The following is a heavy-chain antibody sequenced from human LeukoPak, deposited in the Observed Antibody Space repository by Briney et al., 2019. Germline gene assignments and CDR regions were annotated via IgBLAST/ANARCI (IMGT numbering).Heavy chain of an antibody. J-gene: IGHJ4*02. CDR3: ARGGASRDGYNLFDY. CDR1: GYTFTSYY. Sequence: GASVKVSCKASGYTFTSYYMHWVRQAPGQGLEWMGIINPSGGSTSYAQKFQGRVTMTRDTSTSTVYMELSSLRSEDTAVYYCARGGASRDGYNLFDYWGQGTLVTVSS. D-gene: IGHD5-24*01. CDR2: INPSGGST. V-gene: IGHV1-46*01.